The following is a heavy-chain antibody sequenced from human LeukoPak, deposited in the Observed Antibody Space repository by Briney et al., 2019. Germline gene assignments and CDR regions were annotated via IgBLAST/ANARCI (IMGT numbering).Heavy chain of an antibody. D-gene: IGHD1-1*01. CDR3: AKDKELYNTIIPYCYFMDV. CDR1: GFTFRNYG. CDR2: VRFDGGNK. V-gene: IGHV3-30*02. Sequence: PGGSLTLSRDASGFTFRNYGMHWVRQAPGKGLEWVAFVRFDGGNKNYADSVKGRFTISRDNSKNTLYLQMSGLRAEDTAAYYCAKDKELYNTIIPYCYFMDVWGKGTTVTVSS. J-gene: IGHJ6*03.